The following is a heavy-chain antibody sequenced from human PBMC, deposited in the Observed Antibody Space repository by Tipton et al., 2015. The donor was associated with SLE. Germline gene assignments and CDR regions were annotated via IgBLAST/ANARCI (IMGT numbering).Heavy chain of an antibody. CDR3: ARDRDGYT. D-gene: IGHD5-24*01. CDR1: RGSISGYY. CDR2: IYYSGST. Sequence: TLSLTCTVSRGSISGYYWSWIRQPPGKGLEWIGYIYYSGSTNYNPPLKSRVTISVDTSKNQFSLKLSSVTAADTAVYYCARDRDGYTWGQGTLVTVSS. J-gene: IGHJ4*02. V-gene: IGHV4-59*12.